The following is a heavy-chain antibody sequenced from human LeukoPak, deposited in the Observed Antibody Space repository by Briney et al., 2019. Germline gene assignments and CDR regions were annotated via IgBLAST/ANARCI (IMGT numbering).Heavy chain of an antibody. J-gene: IGHJ4*02. D-gene: IGHD2-2*01. CDR1: GFTFSSYW. CDR3: AREGSTSCYY. V-gene: IGHV3-74*01. CDR2: ISSDGSDT. Sequence: GGSLRLSCAASGFTFSSYWMHWVRQAPGKGLVWVSRISSDGSDTTYADSVKGRFTISRDNAKKMLYLQMNGLRVDDTAVYYCAREGSTSCYYWGQGTLVTVSS.